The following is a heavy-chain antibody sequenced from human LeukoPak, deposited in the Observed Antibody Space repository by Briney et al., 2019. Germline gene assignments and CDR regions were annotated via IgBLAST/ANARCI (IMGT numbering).Heavy chain of an antibody. J-gene: IGHJ4*02. CDR3: AKDVGKWESLHFFDY. V-gene: IGHV3-23*01. D-gene: IGHD1-26*01. CDR2: ISGSGAST. CDR1: EFILSSYA. Sequence: GGSLRLSCEASEFILSSYAMSWVRQAPGKGLEWISGISGSGASTYYADSVKGRFTISRDDSRNTLYLQMNSLRGDDTAVYYCAKDVGKWESLHFFDYWGQGTLVTVSS.